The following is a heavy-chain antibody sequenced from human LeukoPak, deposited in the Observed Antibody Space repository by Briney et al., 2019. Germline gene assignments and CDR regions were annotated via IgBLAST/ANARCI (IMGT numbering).Heavy chain of an antibody. D-gene: IGHD6-6*01. CDR3: ARDGIIAARTPHYFDY. V-gene: IGHV6-1*01. Sequence: SQTLSLTCAISGDSVSSNSAAWNWIRQSPSRGLEWLGRTYYRSKWYNDYAVSVKSRITINPDTSKNQFSLQLNSVTPEDTAVYYCARDGIIAARTPHYFDYWGQGTLVTVSS. CDR2: TYYRSKWYN. CDR1: GDSVSSNSAA. J-gene: IGHJ4*02.